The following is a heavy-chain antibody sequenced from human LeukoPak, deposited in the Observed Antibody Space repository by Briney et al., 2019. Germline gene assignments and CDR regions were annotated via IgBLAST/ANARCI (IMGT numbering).Heavy chain of an antibody. D-gene: IGHD6-13*01. J-gene: IGHJ4*02. CDR2: ISGSDAGT. CDR3: AASLESSSWYVGLH. V-gene: IGHV3-23*01. Sequence: GSLRLSCAASGFTFNNYAMSWVRQAPGRGLEWVSAISGSDAGTYYADSVKGRFTISRDNSKNTLYLQMNSLRAEDTAVYYCAASLESSSWYVGLHWGQGTLVTVSS. CDR1: GFTFNNYA.